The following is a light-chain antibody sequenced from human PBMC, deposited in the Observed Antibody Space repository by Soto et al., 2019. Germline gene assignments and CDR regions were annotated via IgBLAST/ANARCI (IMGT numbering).Light chain of an antibody. Sequence: QSALTQPASVSGSPGQTITISCTGTINDIGSYNYVSWYQQHPGKAPKLLIYEVTNRPSGVSYRFSGSKSGNTASLTISGLQTEDEADYYCSLYTSENTYVLGTGTKV. CDR3: SLYTSENTYV. CDR2: EVT. V-gene: IGLV2-14*01. CDR1: INDIGSYNY. J-gene: IGLJ1*01.